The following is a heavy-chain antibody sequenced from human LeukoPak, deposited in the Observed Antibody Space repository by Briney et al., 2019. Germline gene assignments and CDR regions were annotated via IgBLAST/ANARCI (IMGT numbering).Heavy chain of an antibody. Sequence: PGGSLRLSCAASGFTFSSYAMHWVRQAPGKGLEWVAVISYDGSNKYYADSVKGRFTISRDDSKNTLYLQMNSLRAEDTAVYYCASYGSGSYYSGYWGQGTLVTVSS. CDR2: ISYDGSNK. CDR3: ASYGSGSYYSGY. CDR1: GFTFSSYA. D-gene: IGHD3-10*01. V-gene: IGHV3-30-3*01. J-gene: IGHJ4*02.